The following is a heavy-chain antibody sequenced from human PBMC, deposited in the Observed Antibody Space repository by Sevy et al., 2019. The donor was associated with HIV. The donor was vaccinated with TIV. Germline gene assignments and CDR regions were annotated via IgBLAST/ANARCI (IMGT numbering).Heavy chain of an antibody. Sequence: GGSLRLSCAASEFTFSSHAVSWVRQAPGKGLEWVSAISGNGENTHYAYSVRGRFTISRDNFKNTLYLHMSTLRAEDTALYYCARDGRGISAFDIWGHGTMVTVSS. CDR2: ISGNGENT. J-gene: IGHJ3*02. D-gene: IGHD3-3*02. CDR3: ARDGRGISAFDI. V-gene: IGHV3-23*01. CDR1: EFTFSSHA.